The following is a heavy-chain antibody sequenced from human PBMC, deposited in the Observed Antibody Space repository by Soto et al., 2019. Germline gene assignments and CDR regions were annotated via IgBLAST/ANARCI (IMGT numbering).Heavy chain of an antibody. V-gene: IGHV3-23*01. D-gene: IGHD6-13*01. Sequence: EVQLLESGGGLVQPGGSLRLSCAASGFTFSSYAMSWVRQAPGKGLEWGSAIRGSGGSTYYADSVKGRFPISRDNSKNTLYLQMNSLRAEDTAVYYGAKGLIAAACDYWGQGTLVTVSS. J-gene: IGHJ4*02. CDR2: IRGSGGST. CDR3: AKGLIAAACDY. CDR1: GFTFSSYA.